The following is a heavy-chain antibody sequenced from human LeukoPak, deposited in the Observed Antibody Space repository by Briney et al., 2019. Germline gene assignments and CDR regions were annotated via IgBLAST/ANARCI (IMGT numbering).Heavy chain of an antibody. CDR1: GFTFSDYS. Sequence: GGSLRLSCAASGFTFSDYSMSWIRQAPGKGLEGVSYISSSGGNIRYADSVKGRFTISRDNAKNSLYLQMSSLRAEDTAVYYCARDCSSTSCLLGGRDYWGQGTLVTVSS. CDR2: ISSSGGNI. D-gene: IGHD2-2*01. CDR3: ARDCSSTSCLLGGRDY. J-gene: IGHJ4*02. V-gene: IGHV3-11*01.